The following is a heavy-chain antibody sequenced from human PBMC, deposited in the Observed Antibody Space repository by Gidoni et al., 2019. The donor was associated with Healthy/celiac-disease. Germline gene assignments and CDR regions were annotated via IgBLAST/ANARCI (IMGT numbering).Heavy chain of an antibody. CDR1: GGSSSAYS. V-gene: IGHV4-34*01. J-gene: IGHJ6*04. CDR2: INHSGST. D-gene: IGHD2-15*01. CDR3: ARGRVVVAATYYYYRMDV. Sequence: QVQPQPWCAGLLKSSETPSPTGAAHGGSSSAYSWSWIRQPPGEGLEWIGEINHSGSTNYNPSLKSRVSISVDTSKGQFSLKLSSVTAADAAVYYCARGRVVVAATYYYYRMDVWSNRTTVTVSS.